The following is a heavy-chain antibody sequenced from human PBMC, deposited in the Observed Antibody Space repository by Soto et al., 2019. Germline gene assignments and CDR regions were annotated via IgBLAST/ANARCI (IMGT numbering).Heavy chain of an antibody. V-gene: IGHV1-69*12. CDR2: ITPMFGIG. Sequence: QVQLVQSGAEVKKPGSSVKVSCKASGGTFNRYAISWLRQAPGQGPEWMGGITPMFGIGNYAQKFQGRVTITADESTTTVHMELRRLTFEDTAVYYCAQTLGSAVAGPGRFDLWGRGTRFIVSS. CDR1: GGTFNRYA. D-gene: IGHD6-19*01. J-gene: IGHJ2*01. CDR3: AQTLGSAVAGPGRFDL.